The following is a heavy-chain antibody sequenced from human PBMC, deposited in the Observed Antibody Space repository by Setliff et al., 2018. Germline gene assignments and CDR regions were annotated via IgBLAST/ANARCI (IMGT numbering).Heavy chain of an antibody. CDR2: INHSGST. Sequence: SETLSLTCAVYGGSFSGYYWSWIRQPPGKGLEWVGEINHSGSTNYNPSLKSRVTISVDTSKNQFSLKLSSVTAADTALYYCTVYNTGSSKDHYWGQGTPVTVSS. V-gene: IGHV4-34*01. D-gene: IGHD2-8*02. CDR3: TVYNTGSSKDHY. CDR1: GGSFSGYY. J-gene: IGHJ4*02.